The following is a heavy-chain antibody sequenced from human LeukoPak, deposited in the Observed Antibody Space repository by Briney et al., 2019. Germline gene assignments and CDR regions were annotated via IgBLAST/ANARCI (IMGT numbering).Heavy chain of an antibody. D-gene: IGHD6-13*01. CDR3: ARDKRGAIAAAGPFDY. Sequence: ASVKVSCKASGYTFTGYAMHWVRQAPGQRLEWMGWINAGNGNTKYSQEFQGRVTITRDTSASTAYMELSSLRSEDMAVYYCARDKRGAIAAAGPFDYWGQGTLVTVSS. J-gene: IGHJ4*02. V-gene: IGHV1-3*03. CDR1: GYTFTGYA. CDR2: INAGNGNT.